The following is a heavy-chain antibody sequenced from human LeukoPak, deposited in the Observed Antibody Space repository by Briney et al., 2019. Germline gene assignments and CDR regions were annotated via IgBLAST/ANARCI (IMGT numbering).Heavy chain of an antibody. CDR2: ISAYNGNT. CDR1: GYTFTSYG. CDR3: ARDHYDILTGYGYYYYYGMDV. V-gene: IGHV1-18*01. J-gene: IGHJ6*02. Sequence: ASVKVSCKASGYTFTSYGIGWVRQAPGQGLEWMGWISAYNGNTNYAQKLQGRVTMTTDTSTSTAYMELRSLRSDDTAVYYCARDHYDILTGYGYYYYYGMDVWGQGTTVTVSS. D-gene: IGHD3-9*01.